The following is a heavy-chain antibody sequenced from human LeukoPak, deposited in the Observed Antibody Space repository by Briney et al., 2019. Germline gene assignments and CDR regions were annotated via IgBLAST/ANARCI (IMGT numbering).Heavy chain of an antibody. CDR2: IYYSGST. J-gene: IGHJ4*02. V-gene: IGHV4-59*01. CDR3: AREYCSGGSCYSDY. Sequence: SETLSLTCTVSGGSISSYYWSWIRQPPGKGLEWIGYIYYSGSTNYNPSLKSRVTISVDTSKNQFSLKLSSVTAADTAVYYCAREYCSGGSCYSDYWGREPWSPSPQ. D-gene: IGHD2-15*01. CDR1: GGSISSYY.